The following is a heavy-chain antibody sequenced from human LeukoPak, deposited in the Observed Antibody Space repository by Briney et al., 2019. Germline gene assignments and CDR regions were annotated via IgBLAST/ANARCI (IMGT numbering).Heavy chain of an antibody. CDR1: GASISSSF. V-gene: IGHV4-59*12. CDR3: AKSNGYGLVDI. J-gene: IGHJ3*02. D-gene: IGHD3-10*01. CDR2: IYYTGNT. Sequence: PSETLSLTCTASGASISSSFWTWIRQSPGKGLEWLGYIYYTGNTNLNPSLKSRLTISLDTSKNQFSLKLNSVTAADTAVYYCAKSNGYGLVDIWGQGTMVTVSS.